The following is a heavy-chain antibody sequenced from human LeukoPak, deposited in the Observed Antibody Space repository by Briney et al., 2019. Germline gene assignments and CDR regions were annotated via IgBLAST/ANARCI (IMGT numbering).Heavy chain of an antibody. CDR1: GYTFTGYY. D-gene: IGHD3-10*01. J-gene: IGHJ4*02. V-gene: IGHV1-8*02. Sequence: ASVKVSCKASGYTFTGYYMHWVRQAPGQGLEWMGWINPNSGNTGYAQKFQDRVTMTRNTSISTAYMELSSLRSEDTAVYYCARGLYTMIRGVIIYWGQGTLVTVSS. CDR2: INPNSGNT. CDR3: ARGLYTMIRGVIIY.